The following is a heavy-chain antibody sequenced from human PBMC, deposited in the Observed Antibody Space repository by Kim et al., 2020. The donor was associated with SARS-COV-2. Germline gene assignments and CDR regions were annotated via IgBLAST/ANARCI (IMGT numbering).Heavy chain of an antibody. CDR1: GFTFSSYG. Sequence: GGSLRLSCAASGFTFSSYGMHWVRQAPGKGLEWVAVISYDGSNKYYADSVKGRFTISRDNSKNTLYLQMNSLRAEDTAVYYCAKEVAMRRYDFWSGYQKGDYYYYYGMDVWGQGTTVTVSS. CDR2: ISYDGSNK. J-gene: IGHJ6*02. D-gene: IGHD3-3*01. CDR3: AKEVAMRRYDFWSGYQKGDYYYYYGMDV. V-gene: IGHV3-30*18.